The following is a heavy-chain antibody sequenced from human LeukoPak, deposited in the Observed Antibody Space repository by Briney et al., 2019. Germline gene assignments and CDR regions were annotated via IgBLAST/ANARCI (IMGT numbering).Heavy chain of an antibody. CDR3: ARGRPYYYGAFDI. CDR2: INHSGST. CDR1: GGSFSGYY. V-gene: IGHV4-34*01. Sequence: SETLSLTCAVYGGSFSGYYWSWIRQPPGKGLEWIGEINHSGSTNYNPSLKRRVTISVDTSKNQFSLKLSSVTAADTAVYYCARGRPYYYGAFDIWGQGTMVTVSS. D-gene: IGHD3-10*01. J-gene: IGHJ3*02.